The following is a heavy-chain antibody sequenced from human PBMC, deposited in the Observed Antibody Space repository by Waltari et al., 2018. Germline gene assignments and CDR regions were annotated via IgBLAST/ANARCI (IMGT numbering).Heavy chain of an antibody. CDR1: GFTFSGSH. CDR3: ARVSGFRIATEAVFDY. D-gene: IGHD6-13*01. CDR2: IMGTGKTI. V-gene: IGHV3-48*03. Sequence: EVQLVESGGDLVQPGGSLRPLCSASGFTFSGSHMNWVRQAPGKGLEWISYIMGTGKTIYYADSVKGRFTISRDNAQNSLFLQMNSLRVEDTAVYYCARVSGFRIATEAVFDYWGQGTLVTVSS. J-gene: IGHJ4*02.